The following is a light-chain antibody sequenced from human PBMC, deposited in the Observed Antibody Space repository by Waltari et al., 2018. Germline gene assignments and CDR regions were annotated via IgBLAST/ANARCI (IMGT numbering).Light chain of an antibody. J-gene: IGKJ1*01. CDR3: QQYYSTPLT. CDR1: QSVLYSSNNKNY. CDR2: WAS. V-gene: IGKV4-1*01. Sequence: DIVMTQSPDSLAVSLGARATITCKSSQSVLYSSNNKNYLVWYQQKPGQPPKLLIYWASTRESGVPDRFSGSGSGTDFTLTIGSLQAEDVAVYYCQQYYSTPLTFGQGTKVEIK.